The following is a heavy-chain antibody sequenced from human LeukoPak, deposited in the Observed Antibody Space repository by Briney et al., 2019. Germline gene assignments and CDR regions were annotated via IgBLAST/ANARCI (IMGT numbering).Heavy chain of an antibody. D-gene: IGHD1-26*01. Sequence: GGSLRLSCAASGFTFSSYGMHWVRQAPGKGLEWVAVISYDGSNKYYADSVKGRFTISRDNSRNTLYLQMNSLRAEDTAVYYCAKVFRSGSYLSDWGQGTLVTVSS. V-gene: IGHV3-30*18. CDR3: AKVFRSGSYLSD. CDR1: GFTFSSYG. CDR2: ISYDGSNK. J-gene: IGHJ4*02.